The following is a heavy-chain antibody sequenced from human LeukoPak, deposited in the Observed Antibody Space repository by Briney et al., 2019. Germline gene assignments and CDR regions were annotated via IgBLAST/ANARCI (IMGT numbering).Heavy chain of an antibody. Sequence: GGSLRLSCAASRFTFSTYWMSWVRQAPGKGLEWVANIKQDGSEKYYVDSVKGRFTISRDNSKNTLYLQMNSLRAEDTAVYYCANYGANHGYFDYWGQGTLVTVSS. D-gene: IGHD4-17*01. J-gene: IGHJ4*02. V-gene: IGHV3-7*03. CDR2: IKQDGSEK. CDR1: RFTFSTYW. CDR3: ANYGANHGYFDY.